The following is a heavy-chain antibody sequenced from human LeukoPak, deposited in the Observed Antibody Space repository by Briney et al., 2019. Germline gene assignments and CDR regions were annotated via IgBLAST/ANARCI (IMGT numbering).Heavy chain of an antibody. V-gene: IGHV3-7*01. CDR2: IKQDGSEK. CDR3: ARSPFLGSYYMDV. CDR1: GFTFSSYW. D-gene: IGHD2/OR15-2a*01. Sequence: GGSPRLSCAASGFTFSSYWMSWVRQAPGKGLEWVAIIKQDGSEKYYVDSVKGRFTISRDNAKNSLYLQMNSLRAEDTAVYYCARSPFLGSYYMDVWGKGTTVTVSS. J-gene: IGHJ6*03.